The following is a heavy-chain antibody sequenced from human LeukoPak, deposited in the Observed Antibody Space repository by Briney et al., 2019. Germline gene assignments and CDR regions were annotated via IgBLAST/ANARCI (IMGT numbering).Heavy chain of an antibody. J-gene: IGHJ4*02. V-gene: IGHV4-34*01. CDR3: ARRYSYDSSISQSSPIDY. CDR1: GGSFSGYY. CDR2: INHSGST. D-gene: IGHD3-22*01. Sequence: PSETLSLTCAVYGGSFSGYYWSWIRQPPGKGLEWIGEINHSGSTSYNPSLKSRVTISVDTSKNQFSLKLSSVTAADTAKYYCARRYSYDSSISQSSPIDYWGQGMLVTVSS.